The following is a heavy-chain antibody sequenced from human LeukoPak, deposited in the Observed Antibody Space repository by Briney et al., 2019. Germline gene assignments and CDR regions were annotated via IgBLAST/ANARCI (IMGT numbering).Heavy chain of an antibody. CDR1: GFTFSSYS. D-gene: IGHD3-10*01. CDR3: ARDRLLWFGELLFDP. CDR2: ISSSSSYI. V-gene: IGHV3-21*01. J-gene: IGHJ5*02. Sequence: GGSLRLSCAASGFTFSSYSMNWVRQAPGKGLEWVSSISSSSSYIYYADSVKGRFTISRDNAKNSLYLQMNSLRAEDTAVYYCARDRLLWFGELLFDPWGQGTLVTVSS.